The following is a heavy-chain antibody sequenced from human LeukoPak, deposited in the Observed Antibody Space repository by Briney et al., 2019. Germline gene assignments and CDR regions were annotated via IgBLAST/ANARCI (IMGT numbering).Heavy chain of an antibody. V-gene: IGHV3-23*01. CDR1: AFTFSSYA. D-gene: IGHD2-2*01. CDR2: ISGSGDST. Sequence: PGGSLRLSCAASAFTFSSYAMSWVRQAPGKGLEWVSAISGSGDSTYYADSVKGRFTISRDNSKNTLYLQMNSLRAEDTAVYFCAKEGRDIVVLPAAVNYWGRGTLLTVSS. CDR3: AKEGRDIVVLPAAVNY. J-gene: IGHJ4*02.